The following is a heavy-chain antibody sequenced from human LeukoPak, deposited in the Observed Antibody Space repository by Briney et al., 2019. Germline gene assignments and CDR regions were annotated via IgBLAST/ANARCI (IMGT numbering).Heavy chain of an antibody. CDR3: ARGGCLDV. V-gene: IGHV3-7*03. CDR2: INHNGNVN. J-gene: IGHJ6*02. D-gene: IGHD3-16*01. CDR1: GFTFSSYW. Sequence: PGGSLRLSCAASGFTFSSYWMNWARQAPGKGLEWVANINHNGNVNYYVDSVKGRFTISRDNAKNSMYLQMSNLRAEDTAVYFCARGGCLDVWGQGATVTVSS.